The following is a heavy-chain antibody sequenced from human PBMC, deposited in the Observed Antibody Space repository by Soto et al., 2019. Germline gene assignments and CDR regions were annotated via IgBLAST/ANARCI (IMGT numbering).Heavy chain of an antibody. D-gene: IGHD6-19*01. CDR3: AKRAAVAGTGKYFQH. V-gene: IGHV3-23*01. CDR2: ISGSGGST. CDR1: GFTFSSYA. J-gene: IGHJ1*01. Sequence: GGSLRLSCAASGFTFSSYAMSWVRQAPGKGLEWVSAISGSGGSTCYADSVKGRFTISRDNSKNTLYLQMNSLRAEDTAVYYCAKRAAVAGTGKYFQHWGQGTLVTVSS.